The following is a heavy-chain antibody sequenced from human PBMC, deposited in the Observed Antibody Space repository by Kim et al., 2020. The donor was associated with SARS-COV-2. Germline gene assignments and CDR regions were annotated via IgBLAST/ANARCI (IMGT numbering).Heavy chain of an antibody. V-gene: IGHV1-69*13. CDR3: ARDRGYAYGSGSYRAFDI. D-gene: IGHD3-10*01. Sequence: SVKVSCKASGGTFSSYAISWVRQAPGQGLEWMGGIIPIFGTANYAQKFQGRVTITADESTSTAYMELSSLRSEDTAVYYCARDRGYAYGSGSYRAFDIWGQGTMVTVSS. CDR1: GGTFSSYA. CDR2: IIPIFGTA. J-gene: IGHJ3*02.